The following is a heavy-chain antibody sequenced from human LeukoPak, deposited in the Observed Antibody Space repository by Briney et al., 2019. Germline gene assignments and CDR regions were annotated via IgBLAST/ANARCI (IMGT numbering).Heavy chain of an antibody. CDR1: GFTFSSYS. J-gene: IGHJ4*02. D-gene: IGHD5-18*01. V-gene: IGHV3-21*01. Sequence: GGSLRLSCAASGFTFSSYSMNWVRQAPGRGLEWVSSISSSSSYIYYADSVKGRFTISRDNAKNSLYLQMNSLRAEDMAVYYWASKGSPQNTAMFTDYGAKGPLVPVSS. CDR3: ASKGSPQNTAMFTDY. CDR2: ISSSSSYI.